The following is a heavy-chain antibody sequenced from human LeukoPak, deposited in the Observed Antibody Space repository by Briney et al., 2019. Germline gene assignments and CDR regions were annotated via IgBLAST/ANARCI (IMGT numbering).Heavy chain of an antibody. V-gene: IGHV3-23*01. Sequence: GGSLRLSCAASGFTFSSYAMSWVRQAPGKGLEWVSAISGSGGSTYYADSVKGRFTISRDNSKNTLYLQINSLRAEDTAVYYCAKGPTYYYDSSGYHDYWGQGTLVTVSS. CDR1: GFTFSSYA. CDR3: AKGPTYYYDSSGYHDY. CDR2: ISGSGGST. J-gene: IGHJ4*02. D-gene: IGHD3-22*01.